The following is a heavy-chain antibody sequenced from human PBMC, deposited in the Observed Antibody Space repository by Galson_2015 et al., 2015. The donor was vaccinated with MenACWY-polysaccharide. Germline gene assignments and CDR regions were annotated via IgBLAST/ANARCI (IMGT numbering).Heavy chain of an antibody. V-gene: IGHV1-46*02. CDR3: ARVTSAGYYFDH. Sequence: SGYTFNTYYMHWVRQAPRQGLEWMGVINPSGNYTTYAQKFQGRVTMTRDTSTSTLYMELSSLRSEDTAMYYCARVTSAGYYFDHWGQGSLVTVSS. J-gene: IGHJ4*02. D-gene: IGHD6-19*01. CDR2: INPSGNYT. CDR1: GYTFNTYY.